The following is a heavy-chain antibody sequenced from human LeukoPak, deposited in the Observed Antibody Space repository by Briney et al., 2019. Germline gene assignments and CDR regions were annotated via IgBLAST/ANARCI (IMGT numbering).Heavy chain of an antibody. CDR3: ARQHDSYYYYYIDV. CDR1: GYSISNGYY. J-gene: IGHJ6*03. V-gene: IGHV4-38-2*01. CDR2: LYHSDSV. Sequence: SETLSLTCAVSGYSISNGYYWVWIRQPLGRELVWIGSLYHSDSVYYNTSLRSRVSMSVDTSKNQFSLTLSFVTAADAAVYYCARQHDSYYYYYIDVWGSGTTVTVSS.